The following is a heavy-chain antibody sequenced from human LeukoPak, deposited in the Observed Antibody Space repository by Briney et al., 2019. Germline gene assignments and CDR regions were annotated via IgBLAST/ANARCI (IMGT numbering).Heavy chain of an antibody. J-gene: IGHJ4*02. CDR2: IYYSGST. D-gene: IGHD6-13*01. CDR1: GGSISSYY. Sequence: SETLSLTCTVSGGSISSYYWSWIRQPPGKGLEWIGYIYYSGSTNYSPSLKSRVTISVDTSKNQFSLKLSSVTAADTAVYYCARARIAAAGTRRYCYFDYWGQGTLVTVSS. V-gene: IGHV4-59*01. CDR3: ARARIAAAGTRRYCYFDY.